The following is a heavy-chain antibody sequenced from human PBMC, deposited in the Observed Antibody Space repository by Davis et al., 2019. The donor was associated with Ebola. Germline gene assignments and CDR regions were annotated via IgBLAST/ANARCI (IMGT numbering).Heavy chain of an antibody. CDR1: GYTFTSYA. V-gene: IGHV1-2*06. Sequence: ASVKVSCKASGYTFTSYAMHWVRQAPGQRLEWMGRINPNSADTNYAQKFQGRVTMTRDTSISTAYMVLSRLRSDDTAVYYCASHCGGDCYTSGWGQGTLVTVSS. D-gene: IGHD2-21*02. CDR2: INPNSADT. J-gene: IGHJ4*02. CDR3: ASHCGGDCYTSG.